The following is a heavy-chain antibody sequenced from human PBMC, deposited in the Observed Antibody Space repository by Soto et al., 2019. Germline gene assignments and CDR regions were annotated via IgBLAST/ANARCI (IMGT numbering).Heavy chain of an antibody. CDR3: ARDNWNSN. D-gene: IGHD1-20*01. CDR2: INSDGSST. Sequence: PGGSLKLSCAASGFTFSTSLMPGVRQAPGKGLVWVSRINSDGSSTNYADSVKGRFAILRDNAKNTLYLQMNSLRAEDTAVYYCARDNWNSNWGQGTLVTVSS. J-gene: IGHJ4*02. CDR1: GFTFSTSL. V-gene: IGHV3-74*01.